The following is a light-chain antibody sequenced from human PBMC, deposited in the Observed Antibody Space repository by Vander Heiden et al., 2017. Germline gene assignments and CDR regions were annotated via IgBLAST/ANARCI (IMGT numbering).Light chain of an antibody. CDR1: QTDRGS. CDR2: DVS. V-gene: IGKV3-11*01. CDR3: QQGANWPLT. J-gene: IGKJ4*01. Sequence: EIVLSQSPATLSLPPGKRATIACRGSQTDRGSLAWHQQKTGQAARLLIYDVSNRAAGIPARFSGSGSGTDFTLTISSLEPEDFAVYYCQQGANWPLTFGGGTTVEIK.